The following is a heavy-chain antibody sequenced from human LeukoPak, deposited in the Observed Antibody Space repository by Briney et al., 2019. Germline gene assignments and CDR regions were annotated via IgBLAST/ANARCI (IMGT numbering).Heavy chain of an antibody. Sequence: SETLSLTCAVYGDSLSSYYWSWIRQPPGKGLEWIGYIYYSGSTNYNPSLKSRVTISVVTCKNQFSLKLSSVTAADTAVYYCAREDAQEGTNAFDIWGQGTMVTVSS. CDR3: AREDAQEGTNAFDI. J-gene: IGHJ3*02. V-gene: IGHV4-59*01. D-gene: IGHD2-8*01. CDR1: GDSLSSYY. CDR2: IYYSGST.